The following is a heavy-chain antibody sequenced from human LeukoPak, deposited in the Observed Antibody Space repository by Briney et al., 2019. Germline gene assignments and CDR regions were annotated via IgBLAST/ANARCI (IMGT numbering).Heavy chain of an antibody. V-gene: IGHV4-30-2*05. CDR2: IYHSGST. CDR1: GGSISSGGYS. J-gene: IGHJ4*02. Sequence: PSETLSLTCAVSGGSISSGGYSWSWIRQPPGKGLEWIGYIYHSGSTYYNPSLKSRVTISVDTSKNQFSLKLSSVTAADTAVYYCASQPDYGDYVYFDYWGQGTLVTVSS. CDR3: ASQPDYGDYVYFDY. D-gene: IGHD4-17*01.